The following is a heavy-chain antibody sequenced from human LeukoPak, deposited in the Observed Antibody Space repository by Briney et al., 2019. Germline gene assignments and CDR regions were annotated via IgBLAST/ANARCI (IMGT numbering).Heavy chain of an antibody. CDR1: GSTLSNYA. J-gene: IGHJ4*02. V-gene: IGHV3-23*01. D-gene: IGHD6-19*01. Sequence: GGSLRLSCAASGSTLSNYAMSWVRQAPGEGLEWVSTLSSSGGATYYADSVKGRFTISRDNSRNTLFLQMNSLRAEDTALYLCAKGYSSGWHTYFDCWGQGTLVTVSS. CDR2: LSSSGGAT. CDR3: AKGYSSGWHTYFDC.